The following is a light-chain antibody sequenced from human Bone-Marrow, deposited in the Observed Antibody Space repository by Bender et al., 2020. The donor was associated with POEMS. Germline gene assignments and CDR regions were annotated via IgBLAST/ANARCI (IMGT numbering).Light chain of an antibody. CDR1: NIRSKS. CDR3: QVWDGSKGV. Sequence: VLTQPPSVSVAPGKTATITCGGNNIRSKSVHWYQQKPGQAPLVVISYDKDRTSGVPERFSGSNSGNTATLTIRRVEAADEADYYCQVWDGSKGVFGGGTKLTVL. V-gene: IGLV3-21*04. CDR2: YDK. J-gene: IGLJ3*02.